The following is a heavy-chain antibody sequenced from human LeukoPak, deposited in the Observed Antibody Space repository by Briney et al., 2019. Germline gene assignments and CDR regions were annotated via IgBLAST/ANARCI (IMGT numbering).Heavy chain of an antibody. V-gene: IGHV4-59*08. CDR1: GGSISSYY. J-gene: IGHJ6*02. CDR2: IYYSGST. Sequence: PSETLSLTCTVSGGSISSYYWSWIRQPPGKGLEWIGYIYYSGSTNYNPSLKSRVTISVDTSKNHFSLKLSSVTAADTAVYYCARGSRAAAYYGMDVWGQGTTVTVSS. CDR3: ARGSRAAAYYGMDV. D-gene: IGHD2-15*01.